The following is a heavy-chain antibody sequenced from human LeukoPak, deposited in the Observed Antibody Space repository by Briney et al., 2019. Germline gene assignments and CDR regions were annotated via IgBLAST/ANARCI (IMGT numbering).Heavy chain of an antibody. CDR3: AREGRYFDY. CDR2: ISYDGSNK. CDR1: GFTFSSYA. J-gene: IGHJ4*02. Sequence: GGSLRLSCAASGFTFSSYAMHWVRQAPGKGLGWVAVISYDGSNKYYADSVKGRFTISRDNSKNTLYLQMNSLRAEDTAVYYCAREGRYFDYWGQGTLVTVSS. V-gene: IGHV3-30*04.